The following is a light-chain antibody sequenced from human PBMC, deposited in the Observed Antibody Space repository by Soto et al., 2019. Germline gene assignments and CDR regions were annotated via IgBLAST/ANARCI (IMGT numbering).Light chain of an antibody. CDR2: DVS. CDR3: QQCNNWPPIT. Sequence: EIVLTQSPATLSLSPGERATLSCRASQSVGKYLAWYQQKPGQAPRLLIYDVSSRAPGIPARFSGSGSGTDFTLTISSLEPEDFAVYYCQQCNNWPPITFGQGIRLEIK. CDR1: QSVGKY. V-gene: IGKV3-11*01. J-gene: IGKJ5*01.